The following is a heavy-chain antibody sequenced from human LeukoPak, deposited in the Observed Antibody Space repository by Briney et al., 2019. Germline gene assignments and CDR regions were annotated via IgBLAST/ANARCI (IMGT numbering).Heavy chain of an antibody. CDR2: INHSGST. CDR3: ARHGRDYDFWSGLHYGMDV. D-gene: IGHD3-3*01. Sequence: SETLSLTCAVYGGSFSGYYWSWIRQPPGKGLEWIGEINHSGSTNYNPSLKSRVTISVDTSKNQFSLKLSSVTAADTAVYYCARHGRDYDFWSGLHYGMDVWGQGTTVTVSS. V-gene: IGHV4-34*01. CDR1: GGSFSGYY. J-gene: IGHJ6*02.